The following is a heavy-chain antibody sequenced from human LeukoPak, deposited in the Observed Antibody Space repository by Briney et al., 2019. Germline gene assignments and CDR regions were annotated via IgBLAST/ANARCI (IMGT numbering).Heavy chain of an antibody. CDR2: IYHSGST. CDR1: GGSISSSNW. D-gene: IGHD6-13*01. V-gene: IGHV4-4*02. J-gene: IGHJ6*03. Sequence: PSETLSLTCSVSGGSISSSNWWSWVRQPPGKGLEWIGEIYHSGSTNYNPSLKSRVTISVDTSKNQFSLKLSSVTAADTAVYYCARGRGSSSWTYYYYYYYMDVWGKGTTVTVSS. CDR3: ARGRGSSSWTYYYYYYYMDV.